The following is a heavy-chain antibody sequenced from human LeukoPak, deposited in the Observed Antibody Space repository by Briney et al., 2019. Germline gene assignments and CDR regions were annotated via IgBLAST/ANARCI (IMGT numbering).Heavy chain of an antibody. J-gene: IGHJ4*02. V-gene: IGHV4-38-2*02. CDR1: GYSLSSGYY. CDR2: IYHSGST. D-gene: IGHD5/OR15-5a*01. CDR3: ARANRVSLYYFDY. Sequence: SETLSLTCTVSGYSLSSGYYWGWIRQPPGKGLEWIGSIYHSGSTYYNPSLKSRVTISVDTSKNQFSLKLSSVTAADTAVYYCARANRVSLYYFDYWGQGTLVTGSS.